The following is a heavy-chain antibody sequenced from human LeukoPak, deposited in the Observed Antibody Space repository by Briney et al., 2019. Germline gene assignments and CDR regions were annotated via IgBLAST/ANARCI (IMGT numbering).Heavy chain of an antibody. CDR1: GYTFTSYG. J-gene: IGHJ5*02. D-gene: IGHD2-2*01. V-gene: IGHV1-18*01. Sequence: ASVKVSCKASGYTFTSYGISWVRQAPGQGLEWMGWISAYNGNTNYAQKLQGRVTMTTDTSTSIAYKELRSLRSDDTAVYYCARAGDPIVVVPAAPGGWFDPWGQGTLATVSS. CDR3: ARAGDPIVVVPAAPGGWFDP. CDR2: ISAYNGNT.